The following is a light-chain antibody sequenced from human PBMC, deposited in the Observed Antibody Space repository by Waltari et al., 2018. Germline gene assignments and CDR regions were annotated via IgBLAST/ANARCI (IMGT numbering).Light chain of an antibody. CDR3: QQYGSSPRT. Sequence: EIVLTQSPGTLSLSPGSRDTLSCRASQSVSSSYLAWYQQKPGQAPRLLIYGASSRATGIPDRFSGSGSGTDFTLTISRLEPEDFAVYYCQQYGSSPRTFGQGTKVEIK. V-gene: IGKV3-20*01. J-gene: IGKJ1*01. CDR1: QSVSSSY. CDR2: GAS.